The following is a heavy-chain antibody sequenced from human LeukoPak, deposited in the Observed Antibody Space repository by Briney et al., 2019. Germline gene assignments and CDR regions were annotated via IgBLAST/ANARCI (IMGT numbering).Heavy chain of an antibody. Sequence: SVTVSCTASGGTFSIYAISWVRQAPGQGLEWMGGIIPIFGTANYAQKFQGRVTITADESTSTAYMELSSLRSEDTAVYYCARDLEWIFDPWGQGTLVTVSS. CDR3: ARDLEWIFDP. CDR1: GGTFSIYA. CDR2: IIPIFGTA. V-gene: IGHV1-69*13. J-gene: IGHJ5*02. D-gene: IGHD3-3*01.